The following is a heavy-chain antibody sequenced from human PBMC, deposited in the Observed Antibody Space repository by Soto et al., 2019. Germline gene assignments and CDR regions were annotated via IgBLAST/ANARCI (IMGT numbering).Heavy chain of an antibody. Sequence: PGESLKISCKGSGYSFTNYWIGWVRQMPGKGLEWMGIIYPDDSDTRYSPSFHGQVTISADKSISTAYLQWSSLKASDTAIYYCARVIVVAGRYFDYWGQGTLVTVSS. CDR2: IYPDDSDT. CDR3: ARVIVVAGRYFDY. CDR1: GYSFTNYW. V-gene: IGHV5-51*01. J-gene: IGHJ4*02. D-gene: IGHD6-19*01.